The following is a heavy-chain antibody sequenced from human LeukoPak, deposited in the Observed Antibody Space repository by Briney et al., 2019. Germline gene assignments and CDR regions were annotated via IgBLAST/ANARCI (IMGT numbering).Heavy chain of an antibody. J-gene: IGHJ4*02. D-gene: IGHD4-11*01. Sequence: PSETLSLTCTVSGGSISSSSYYWGWIRQPPGKGLEWIGSIYYSGSTYYNPSLKSRVTISVDTSKNQFSLKLSSVTAADTAVYYCARQDYSNYVPGDYWGQGTLVTVSS. CDR3: ARQDYSNYVPGDY. CDR2: IYYSGST. CDR1: GGSISSSSYY. V-gene: IGHV4-39*01.